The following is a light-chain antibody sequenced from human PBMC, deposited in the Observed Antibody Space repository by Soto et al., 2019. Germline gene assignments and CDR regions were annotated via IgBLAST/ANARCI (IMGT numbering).Light chain of an antibody. V-gene: IGKV1-5*01. CDR1: QSISSY. CDR2: DAS. J-gene: IGKJ1*01. CDR3: QQYNSYSWT. Sequence: QITQSPSSLSASVGDRATITCRASQSISSYLNWYQQKPGKAPKLLIYDASSLESGVPSRFSGSGSGTEFTLTISSLQPDDFATYYCQQYNSYSWTFGQGTKVDIK.